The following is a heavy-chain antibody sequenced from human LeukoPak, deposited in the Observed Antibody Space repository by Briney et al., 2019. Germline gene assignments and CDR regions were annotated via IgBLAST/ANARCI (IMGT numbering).Heavy chain of an antibody. Sequence: SVKVSCKASGGTFSSYAISWVRQAPGQGLEWMGGIIPIFGTANYAQKFQGRVTITADESTSTAYMELSSLRSEDTAVYYCARGFGGVATTAYGAFDIWGQGTMVTVSS. CDR1: GGTFSSYA. V-gene: IGHV1-69*01. CDR3: ARGFGGVATTAYGAFDI. J-gene: IGHJ3*02. D-gene: IGHD5-24*01. CDR2: IIPIFGTA.